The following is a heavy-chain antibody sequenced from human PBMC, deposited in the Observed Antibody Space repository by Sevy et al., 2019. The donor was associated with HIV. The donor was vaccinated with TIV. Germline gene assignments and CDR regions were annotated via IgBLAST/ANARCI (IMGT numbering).Heavy chain of an antibody. CDR3: ARNGDYDY. CDR1: GFTFSDYS. V-gene: IGHV3-48*02. CDR2: ISSSSSPI. J-gene: IGHJ4*02. D-gene: IGHD4-17*01. Sequence: GGSLRLSCAASGFTFSDYSMNWVRLAPEKGLEWVSCISSSSSPIYYADSVKGRFTISRDNAKNSLYLQMNSLRDEDTAVYYCARNGDYDYWGQGTLVTVSS.